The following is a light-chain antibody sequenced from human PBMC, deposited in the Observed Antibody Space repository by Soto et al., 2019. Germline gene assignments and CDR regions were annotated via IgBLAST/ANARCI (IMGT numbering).Light chain of an antibody. V-gene: IGKV3-15*01. CDR1: QSVNNN. CDR2: GAS. CDR3: QEYNPWPWT. Sequence: ETLMTQSPATLSVSPGERATLSCRASQSVNNNLAWYQQKLGRAPRVLIYGASTRATGIPARFTGSGSGTESILTITSLQSEDSAVYYCQEYNPWPWTFGQGTKVDIK. J-gene: IGKJ1*01.